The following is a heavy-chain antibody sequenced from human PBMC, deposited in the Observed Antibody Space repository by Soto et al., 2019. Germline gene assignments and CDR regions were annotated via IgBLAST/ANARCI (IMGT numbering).Heavy chain of an antibody. D-gene: IGHD4-17*01. V-gene: IGHV3-49*03. Sequence: GGSLRLSCTASGFTFGDYAMSWFRQAPGKGLEWVGFIRSKAYGGTTEYAASVKGRFTISRDDSKSIAYLQMNSLKTEDTAVYYCTRVTNDYGDSLFDYWGQGTLVTVSS. CDR1: GFTFGDYA. CDR3: TRVTNDYGDSLFDY. J-gene: IGHJ4*02. CDR2: IRSKAYGGTT.